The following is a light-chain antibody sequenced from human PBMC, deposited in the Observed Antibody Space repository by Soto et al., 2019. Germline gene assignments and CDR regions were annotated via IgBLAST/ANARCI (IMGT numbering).Light chain of an antibody. Sequence: HSVLTQPPSVSAAPGQRVTISCTGSSSNIGAGFDVHWYQQLPRKAPKLLIYTNTDRPSGVPDRFSGSKSGASASLAITGLQAEDEADYYCQSYDTSLTARVFGGGTKVTVL. V-gene: IGLV1-40*01. CDR1: SSNIGAGFD. CDR2: TNT. J-gene: IGLJ3*02. CDR3: QSYDTSLTARV.